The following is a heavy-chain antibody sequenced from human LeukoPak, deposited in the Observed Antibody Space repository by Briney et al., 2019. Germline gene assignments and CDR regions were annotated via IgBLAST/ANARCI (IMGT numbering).Heavy chain of an antibody. CDR3: ARDGLRFLEWLRTSYYYYYYMDV. J-gene: IGHJ6*03. CDR2: ISYDGSNK. V-gene: IGHV3-30-3*01. CDR1: GFTFSSYA. D-gene: IGHD3-3*01. Sequence: GGSLRLSCAASGFTFSSYAMHWVRQAPGKGLEWVAVISYDGSNKYYADSVKGRFTISRDNSKNTLYLQMNSQRAEDTAVYYCARDGLRFLEWLRTSYYYYYYMDVWGKGTTVTVSS.